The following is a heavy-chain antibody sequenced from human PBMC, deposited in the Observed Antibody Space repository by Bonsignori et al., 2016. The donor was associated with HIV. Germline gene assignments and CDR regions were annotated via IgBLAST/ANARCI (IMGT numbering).Heavy chain of an antibody. D-gene: IGHD7-27*01. CDR2: ITVSGGNT. J-gene: IGHJ3*02. CDR3: ATLGLNWGYRTFDI. Sequence: WIRQPPGKGLEWVSSITVSGGNTYYADSVKGRFAISRDNSKNSLYLQMNSLRAEDSAVYYCATLGLNWGYRTFDIWGQGTVVTVSS. V-gene: IGHV3-23*01.